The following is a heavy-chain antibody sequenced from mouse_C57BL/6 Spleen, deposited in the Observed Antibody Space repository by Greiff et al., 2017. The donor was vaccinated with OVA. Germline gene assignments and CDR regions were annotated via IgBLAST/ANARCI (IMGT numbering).Heavy chain of an antibody. J-gene: IGHJ1*03. D-gene: IGHD1-1*01. Sequence: QVQLQQPGAELVRPGSSVKLSCKASGYTFTSYWMHWVKQRPIQGLEWIGNIDPSDSETHYNQKFKDKATLTVDKSSSTAYMQLSSLTSEDSAVYYCATGTTVVATNWYFDVWGTGTTVTVSS. CDR3: ATGTTVVATNWYFDV. CDR1: GYTFTSYW. CDR2: IDPSDSET. V-gene: IGHV1-52*01.